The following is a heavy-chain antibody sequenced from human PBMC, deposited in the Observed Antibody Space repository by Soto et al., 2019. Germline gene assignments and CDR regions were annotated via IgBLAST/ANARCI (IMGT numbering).Heavy chain of an antibody. CDR3: AREVGIGSGYGDWFDP. D-gene: IGHD5-12*01. CDR2: IYYSGST. Sequence: QVQLQESGPGLVKPSQTLSLTCTVSGGSISSGDYYWSWIRQPPGKGLEWIGYIYYSGSTYYNPSLKSRVTISVDTSKTQFSLKLSSVTAADTAVYYCAREVGIGSGYGDWFDPWGQGTLVTVSS. CDR1: GGSISSGDYY. J-gene: IGHJ5*02. V-gene: IGHV4-30-4*01.